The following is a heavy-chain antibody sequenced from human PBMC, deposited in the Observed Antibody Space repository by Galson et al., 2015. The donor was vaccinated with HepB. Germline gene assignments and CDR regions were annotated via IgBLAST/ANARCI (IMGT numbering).Heavy chain of an antibody. CDR3: ARDSMVRGVFTPFYYYYYGMDV. CDR1: GYTFTGYY. CDR2: INPNSGGT. D-gene: IGHD3-10*01. Sequence: SCKASGYTFTGYYMHWVRQAPGQGLEWMGWINPNSGGTNYAQKFQGWVTMTRDTSISTAYMELSRLRSDDTAVYYCARDSMVRGVFTPFYYYYYGMDVWGQGTTVTVSS. V-gene: IGHV1-2*04. J-gene: IGHJ6*02.